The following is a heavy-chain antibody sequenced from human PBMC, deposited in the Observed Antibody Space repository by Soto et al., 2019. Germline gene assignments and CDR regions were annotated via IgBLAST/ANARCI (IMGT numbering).Heavy chain of an antibody. D-gene: IGHD2-15*01. J-gene: IGHJ3*01. CDR3: ARRKYSGFDV. CDR2: TWYRSNWSY. V-gene: IGHV6-1*01. Sequence: PSQTLSLTCAIAWDSFSSNGVAWNWIRQSPSRGLEWLGRTWYRSNWSYDYAASVKSRLTVNQDTSKNQFSLQLSAVTPEDTAVYYCARRKYSGFDVCGQGKMVTVSS. CDR1: WDSFSSNGVA.